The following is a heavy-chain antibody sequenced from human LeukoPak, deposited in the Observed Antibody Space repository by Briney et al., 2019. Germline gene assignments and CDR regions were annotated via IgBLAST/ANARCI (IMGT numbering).Heavy chain of an antibody. Sequence: SQTSLTCAISGDSVSSNSAAWNWIRQSPSRGLEWLGRTYYRSKWYNDYAVSVKSRITINPDTSKNQFSLKLSSVTAADTAVYYCARLTTSYFDYWGQGTLVTVSS. D-gene: IGHD3-22*01. CDR1: GDSVSSNSAA. CDR2: TYYRSKWYN. CDR3: ARLTTSYFDY. V-gene: IGHV6-1*01. J-gene: IGHJ4*02.